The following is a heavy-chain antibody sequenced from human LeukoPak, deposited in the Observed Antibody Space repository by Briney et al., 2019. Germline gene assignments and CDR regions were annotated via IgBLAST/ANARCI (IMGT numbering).Heavy chain of an antibody. Sequence: SETLSLTCAVSGYSISSGYYWGCIRQPPGKGLEWIGSIYHSGSTYYNPSLKRRVTISVDTSKNQFSLKLSSVTAADTAVYYCATPSRDGYNKDAFDIWGQGTMVTVSS. CDR2: IYHSGST. J-gene: IGHJ3*02. V-gene: IGHV4-38-2*01. CDR3: ATPSRDGYNKDAFDI. D-gene: IGHD5-24*01. CDR1: GYSISSGYY.